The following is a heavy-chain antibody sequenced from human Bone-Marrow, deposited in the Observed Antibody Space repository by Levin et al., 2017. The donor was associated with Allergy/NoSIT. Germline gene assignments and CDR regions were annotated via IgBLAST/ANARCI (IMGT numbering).Heavy chain of an antibody. Sequence: PSQTLSLTCTVSGGSVSSGSYYWSWIRQPPGKGLEWIGYIYYSGSTNYNPSLKSRVTISVDTSKNQFSLKLSSVTAADTAVYYCARGDGSGSYPPEGGGMGVWGQGTTVTVSS. CDR2: IYYSGST. CDR1: GGSVSSGSYY. D-gene: IGHD3-10*01. CDR3: ARGDGSGSYPPEGGGMGV. V-gene: IGHV4-61*01. J-gene: IGHJ6*02.